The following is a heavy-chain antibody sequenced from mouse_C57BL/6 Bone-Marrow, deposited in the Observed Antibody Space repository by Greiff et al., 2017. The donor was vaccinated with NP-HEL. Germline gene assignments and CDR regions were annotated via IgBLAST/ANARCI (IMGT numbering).Heavy chain of an antibody. CDR2: IWSGGSS. Sequence: LMASGPGLFQPSPILSITCTVSGFSFTSSGVHWVRQSPGKGLEWLGVIWSGGSSDYNAACISRLSITKDNSKSQVCFKMNSLQADDTALYYGAKNGGYYGRSAWFAYWGQGTLVTVSA. D-gene: IGHD1-1*01. V-gene: IGHV2-5*01. CDR3: AKNGGYYGRSAWFAY. J-gene: IGHJ3*01. CDR1: GFSFTSSG.